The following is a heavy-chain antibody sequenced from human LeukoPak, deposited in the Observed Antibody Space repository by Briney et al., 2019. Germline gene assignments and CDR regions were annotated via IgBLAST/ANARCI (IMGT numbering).Heavy chain of an antibody. D-gene: IGHD3-9*01. CDR1: GGSISSSSYY. CDR3: ARHGVSDILTGLNWFDP. J-gene: IGHJ5*02. CDR2: IYYGGNT. Sequence: SETLSLTCTVSGGSISSSSYYWGWIRQPPGKGLEWIGSIYYGGNTYYNPSLKSRVTISVDTSKNQFPLKLSSVTAADTAVYYCARHGVSDILTGLNWFDPWGQGTLVTVSS. V-gene: IGHV4-39*01.